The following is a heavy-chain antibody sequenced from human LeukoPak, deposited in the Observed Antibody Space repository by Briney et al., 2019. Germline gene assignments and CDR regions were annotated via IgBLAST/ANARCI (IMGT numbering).Heavy chain of an antibody. CDR3: ARGYSGSYYGV. Sequence: SETLSLTCTVSGGSISNYYWSWIRQPPGKGLEWIGYIFYSGGTNYNPSLKSRVTISVDTSKNQFSLQLSSVTAADTAVYYCARGYSGSYYGVWGQGTLVTVSS. D-gene: IGHD1-26*01. CDR2: IFYSGGT. J-gene: IGHJ4*02. V-gene: IGHV4-59*01. CDR1: GGSISNYY.